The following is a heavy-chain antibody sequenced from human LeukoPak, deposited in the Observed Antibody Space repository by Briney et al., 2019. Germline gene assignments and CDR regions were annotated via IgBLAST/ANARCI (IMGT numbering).Heavy chain of an antibody. D-gene: IGHD1-14*01. Sequence: GSLRLSCAASGFTFSSYAMHWVRQAPGKGLEWVANMNPDGSAKYYVDSVRGRFAISRDNARNSLYLQMNNLRAEDTAVYYCARDNNRKDDSWGQGTLVTVSS. CDR2: MNPDGSAK. J-gene: IGHJ5*02. V-gene: IGHV3-7*01. CDR1: GFTFSSYA. CDR3: ARDNNRKDDS.